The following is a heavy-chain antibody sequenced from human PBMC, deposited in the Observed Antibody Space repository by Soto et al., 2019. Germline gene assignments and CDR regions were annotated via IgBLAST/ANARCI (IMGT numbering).Heavy chain of an antibody. D-gene: IGHD2-8*01. CDR2: ISAYNGNT. J-gene: IGHJ3*02. CDR1: GYTFTSSG. V-gene: IGHV1-18*01. CDR3: AREAYANDAFDI. Sequence: ASVKVSCKASGYTFTSSGISWVRQAPGQGLERMGWISAYNGNTNYAQKLQGRVTMTTDTSTSTAYMELRSLRSDDTAGYYCAREAYANDAFDIWGQGTMVTVSS.